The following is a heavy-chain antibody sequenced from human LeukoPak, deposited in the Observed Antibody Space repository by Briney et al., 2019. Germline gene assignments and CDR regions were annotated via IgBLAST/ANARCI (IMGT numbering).Heavy chain of an antibody. V-gene: IGHV4-59*12. CDR1: GGSISSYY. D-gene: IGHD2-15*01. CDR2: IYYSGST. Sequence: SETLSLTCTVSGGSISSYYWSWIRQPPGKGLEWIGYIYYSGSTNYNPSLKSRVTISVDTSKNQFSLKLSSVTAADTAVYYCARSVVVAAPNWFDPWSQGTLVTVSS. J-gene: IGHJ5*02. CDR3: ARSVVVAAPNWFDP.